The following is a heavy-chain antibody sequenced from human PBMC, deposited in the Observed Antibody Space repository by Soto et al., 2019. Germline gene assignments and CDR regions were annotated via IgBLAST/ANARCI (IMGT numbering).Heavy chain of an antibody. CDR2: ISYDGSNK. D-gene: IGHD4-17*01. J-gene: IGHJ4*02. CDR1: GFTFSSYA. V-gene: IGHV3-30-3*01. CDR3: ARDWGRTVTILSLGY. Sequence: VQLVESGGGVVQPGRSLRLSCAASGFTFSSYAMHWVRQASGKGLEWVAVISYDGSNKYYADSVKGRFTISRDNSKNTLYLQMNSLRAEDTAVYYCARDWGRTVTILSLGYWGQGTLVTVSS.